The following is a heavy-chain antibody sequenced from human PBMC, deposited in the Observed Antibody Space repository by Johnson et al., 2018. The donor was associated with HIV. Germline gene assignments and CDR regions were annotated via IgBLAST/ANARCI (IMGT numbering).Heavy chain of an antibody. CDR3: ARDAHRTDDAFDI. J-gene: IGHJ3*02. Sequence: QMQLVESGGGLVQPGRSLRLSCAASGFTLSNYGMHWVRQAPGKGLEWVAVISFDGSDKYYAASVKGRFTISRDNSKNTLYLQMNSLTAEDTAVYYCARDAHRTDDAFDIWGQGTMVTVSS. CDR1: GFTLSNYG. CDR2: ISFDGSDK. V-gene: IGHV3-30*03. D-gene: IGHD1-14*01.